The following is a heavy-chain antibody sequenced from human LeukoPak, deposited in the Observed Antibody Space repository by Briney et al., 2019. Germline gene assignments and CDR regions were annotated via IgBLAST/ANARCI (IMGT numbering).Heavy chain of an antibody. CDR1: GFSFNDYA. CDR2: ISDSDGST. CDR3: AKADCRSISCYVKDA. J-gene: IGHJ6*04. Sequence: PGGSLRLSCVASGFSFNDYAMNWVRQAPGKGLEWVSAISDSDGSTKYADSVKGRFTISTDKSKNTLYLQMNSLRAEDTAVYHCAKADCRSISCYVKDAWGKGTTVTVSS. D-gene: IGHD2-2*01. V-gene: IGHV3-23*01.